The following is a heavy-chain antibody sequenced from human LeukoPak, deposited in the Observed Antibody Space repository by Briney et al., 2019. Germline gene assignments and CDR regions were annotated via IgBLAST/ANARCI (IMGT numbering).Heavy chain of an antibody. CDR3: ARQLVVVEPAEFDY. D-gene: IGHD2-2*01. CDR1: GGSISSSSYY. Sequence: SETLSLTCTVSGGSISSSSYYWGWIRQSPGRGLEWIGSIYYSGSTYYNPSLKSRVTISVDTSKNQFSLKLSSVTAADTAVYYCARQLVVVEPAEFDYWGQGTLVTVPS. CDR2: IYYSGST. J-gene: IGHJ4*02. V-gene: IGHV4-39*01.